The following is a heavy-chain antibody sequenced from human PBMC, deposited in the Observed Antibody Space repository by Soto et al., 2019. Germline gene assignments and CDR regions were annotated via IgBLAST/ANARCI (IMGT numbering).Heavy chain of an antibody. CDR2: IGAYNGDT. Sequence: GASVKVSCKASGYTLSTYGIRWVRQSPGQGLKWMGWIGAYNGDTNYAQKLQGRVTMTTDTYTSTAYMELTSLRSDDTAIYYSARDRAYSPDSFDIWGQGTMVTVSS. D-gene: IGHD5-18*01. CDR1: GYTLSTYG. CDR3: ARDRAYSPDSFDI. J-gene: IGHJ3*02. V-gene: IGHV1-18*01.